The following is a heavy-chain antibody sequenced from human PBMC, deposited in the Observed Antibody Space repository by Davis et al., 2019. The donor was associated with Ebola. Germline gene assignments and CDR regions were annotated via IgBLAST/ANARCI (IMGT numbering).Heavy chain of an antibody. D-gene: IGHD1-14*01. CDR2: IIPILCIA. J-gene: IGHJ6*04. V-gene: IGHV1-69*04. CDR3: AREPRTMYPVYYYYGMDV. Sequence: SVTVSCKASGGTFSSYTISWVRQAPGQGLEWMGRIIPILCIANYAQKFQGKVTIPADKSTSTAYMELSSLRSEDTAVYYCAREPRTMYPVYYYYGMDVWGKGTTVTVSS. CDR1: GGTFSSYT.